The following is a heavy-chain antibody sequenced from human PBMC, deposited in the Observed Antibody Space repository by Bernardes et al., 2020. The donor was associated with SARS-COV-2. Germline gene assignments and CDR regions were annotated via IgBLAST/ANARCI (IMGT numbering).Heavy chain of an antibody. D-gene: IGHD1-26*01. CDR1: EFTFSRFW. V-gene: IGHV3-74*01. J-gene: IGHJ4*02. Sequence: LRLSCAASEFTFSRFWMHWVRQVPGKGLVWVSRINEDGTITNYADSVKGRFTISRDNAKNTLFLQMNSLRAEDTAVYYCARDVAGREDFWGPGTLVTVSS. CDR3: ARDVAGREDF. CDR2: INEDGTIT.